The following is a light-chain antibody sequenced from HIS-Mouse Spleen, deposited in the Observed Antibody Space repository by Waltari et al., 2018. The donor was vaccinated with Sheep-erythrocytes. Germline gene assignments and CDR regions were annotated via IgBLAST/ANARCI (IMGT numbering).Light chain of an antibody. J-gene: IGLJ3*02. V-gene: IGLV2-23*01. Sequence: QSALTQPASVSGSPGQSITIPCTGPSSDVGSYNLFSWYQQHPGKAPKLMIYEGSKRPSGVSNRFSGSKSGNTASLTISGLQAEDEADYYCCSYAGSSTPWVFGGGTKLTVL. CDR3: CSYAGSSTPWV. CDR2: EGS. CDR1: SSDVGSYNL.